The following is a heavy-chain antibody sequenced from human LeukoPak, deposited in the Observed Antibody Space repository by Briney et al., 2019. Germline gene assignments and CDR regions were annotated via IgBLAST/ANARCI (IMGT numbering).Heavy chain of an antibody. D-gene: IGHD3-10*01. CDR2: ISGSGGTT. CDR3: AKDLLLWFGELLGGYFDY. CDR1: GFTFSSYE. J-gene: IGHJ4*02. Sequence: GGSLRLSCAASGFTFSSYEMNWVRQAPGKGLEWVSGISGSGGTTYYADSVKGRFTISRDNSKNTLFLQMNSLRAEDTAVYYCAKDLLLWFGELLGGYFDYWGQGTLVTVSS. V-gene: IGHV3-23*01.